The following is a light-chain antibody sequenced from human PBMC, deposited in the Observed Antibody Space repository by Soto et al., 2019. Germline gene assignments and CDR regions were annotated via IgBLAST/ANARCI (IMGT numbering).Light chain of an antibody. CDR1: SSDVGSYNL. CDR3: CSYAGSSIL. V-gene: IGLV2-23*01. J-gene: IGLJ2*01. Sequence: QSALTQPASVSGSPGQSITISCTGTSSDVGSYNLVSWYQQHPGKAPKLMIYEGSKRPSGVSNRFSGSKSDNTASLTISGLQAEDEADYYCCSYAGSSILFGGGTKLTVL. CDR2: EGS.